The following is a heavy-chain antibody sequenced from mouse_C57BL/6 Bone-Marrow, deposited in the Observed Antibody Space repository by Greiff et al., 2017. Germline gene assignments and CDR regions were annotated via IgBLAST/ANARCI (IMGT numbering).Heavy chain of an antibody. CDR1: GYTFTGYW. J-gene: IGHJ1*03. D-gene: IGHD1-1*01. V-gene: IGHV1-9*01. CDR3: ARSRATVVARNFDV. CDR2: ILPGSGST. Sequence: VQGVESGAELMKPGASVKLSCKATGYTFTGYWLEWVKQRPGHGLEWIGEILPGSGSTNYNEKFKGKATFTADTSSNTAYMQLSSLTTEDSAIYYCARSRATVVARNFDVWGTGTTVTVSS.